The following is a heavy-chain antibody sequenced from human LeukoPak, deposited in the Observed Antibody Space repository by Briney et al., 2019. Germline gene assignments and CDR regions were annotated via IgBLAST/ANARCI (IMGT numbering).Heavy chain of an antibody. Sequence: SETLSLTCAVYGESFSEYYWMWIRQHPGKGLEWIGYIYYSGSTYYNPSLKSRVTISVDTSKNQFSLKLSSVTAADTAVYYCARDVRGIGGMDVWGQGTTVTVSS. V-gene: IGHV4-31*11. CDR3: ARDVRGIGGMDV. CDR2: IYYSGST. CDR1: GESFSEYY. D-gene: IGHD3-10*02. J-gene: IGHJ6*02.